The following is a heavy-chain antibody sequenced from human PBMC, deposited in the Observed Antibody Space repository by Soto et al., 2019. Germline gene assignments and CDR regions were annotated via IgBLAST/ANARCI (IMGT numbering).Heavy chain of an antibody. J-gene: IGHJ3*02. Sequence: GLLRHSCTASELNSVDYGMSWVRQAAGGRLEWVSAISGSGGSTYYADSVKGRFTISRDNSKNTLYLQMNSLRAEDTAVYYCAKASPGYSSGWYDAFDIWGQGKMVT. V-gene: IGHV3-23*01. CDR1: ELNSVDYG. CDR2: ISGSGGST. D-gene: IGHD6-19*01. CDR3: AKASPGYSSGWYDAFDI.